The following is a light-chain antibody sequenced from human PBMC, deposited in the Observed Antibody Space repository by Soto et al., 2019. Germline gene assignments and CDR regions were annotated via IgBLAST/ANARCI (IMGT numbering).Light chain of an antibody. V-gene: IGLV7-46*01. Sequence: QAVVTQEPSLTVSPGGTVTLTCRSSTGPVTSRHYPYWFQQKPGHATKTLIYDTNYRNPCTPARFSGCLLGGQAALILSAAQPEEEGDYFCLLSYAVRRSLRVVFGGGTKVNVL. J-gene: IGLJ2*01. CDR2: DTN. CDR1: TGPVTSRHY. CDR3: LLSYAVRRSLRVV.